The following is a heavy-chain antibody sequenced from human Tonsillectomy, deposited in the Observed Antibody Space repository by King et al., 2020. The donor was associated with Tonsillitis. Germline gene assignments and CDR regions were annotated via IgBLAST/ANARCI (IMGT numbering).Heavy chain of an antibody. J-gene: IGHJ4*02. CDR1: GYSFTGYY. Sequence: VQLVQSGTEVKKPGASVKVSCKASGYSFTGYYMHWVRQAPGQGLEWMEIINPSGDSTTYAQRFQGRVTMTRDTSTGTVYMELSSLRSEDTAVYFCATASGQEWLSLIDFWGQGTLVTVSS. CDR2: INPSGDST. CDR3: ATASGQEWLSLIDF. D-gene: IGHD3-3*01. V-gene: IGHV1-46*01.